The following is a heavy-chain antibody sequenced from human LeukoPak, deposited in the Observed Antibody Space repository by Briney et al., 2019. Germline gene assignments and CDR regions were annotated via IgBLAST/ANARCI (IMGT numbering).Heavy chain of an antibody. CDR1: GGSLSGYY. CDR3: ARDRNYYGSGSYPRAGYFQH. Sequence: SETLSLTCAVYGGSLSGYYWSWIRQPPGKGLEWIGEINHSGSTNYNPSLKSRVTISVDTSKHQFSLKLSSVTAADTAVYYCARDRNYYGSGSYPRAGYFQHWGQGTLVTVSS. D-gene: IGHD3-10*01. V-gene: IGHV4-34*01. CDR2: INHSGST. J-gene: IGHJ1*01.